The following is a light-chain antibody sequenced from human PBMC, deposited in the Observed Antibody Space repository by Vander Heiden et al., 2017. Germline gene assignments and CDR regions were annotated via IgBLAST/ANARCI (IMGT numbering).Light chain of an antibody. J-gene: IGKJ1*01. V-gene: IGKV3-15*01. CDR2: YAS. Sequence: IVMTQSPATLSVSPGETATLSCWASQRVGRDLAWYQQKPGQPTRLLIYYASTRATGIPARCSGSGCGTEFTLTISSLQSEDFAVYYWQQYDYWWTFGQGTKVEIK. CDR1: QRVGRD. CDR3: QQYDYWWT.